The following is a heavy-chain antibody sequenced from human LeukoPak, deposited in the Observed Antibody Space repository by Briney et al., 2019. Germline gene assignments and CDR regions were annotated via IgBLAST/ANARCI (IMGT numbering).Heavy chain of an antibody. V-gene: IGHV3-11*01. CDR3: ARVRGNRGVYYFDY. Sequence: GGSLRLSCAASGFTFNDYYMSWIRQAPGKGLEWVSYIISSGSTICYADSVKGRFTVSRDNTKNSLYLQMNSLRAEDTAVYYCARVRGNRGVYYFDYWGQGTLVTVSS. CDR1: GFTFNDYY. J-gene: IGHJ4*02. CDR2: IISSGSTI. D-gene: IGHD3-10*01.